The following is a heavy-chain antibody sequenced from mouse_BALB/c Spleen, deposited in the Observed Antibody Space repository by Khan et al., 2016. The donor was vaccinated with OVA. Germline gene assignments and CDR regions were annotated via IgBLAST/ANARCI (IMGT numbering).Heavy chain of an antibody. D-gene: IGHD1-2*01. CDR2: ISPGRGDT. CDR3: SRRNYCGYTFAY. Sequence: QVQRKESGAELARPGASVKLSCKASGYTFTDYYINWVKQRTGQGLEWLGEISPGRGDTYYNEKVKGKATLTAAKSSTTAYMQLSSLTSEASAVYFCSRRNYCGYTFAYWGQGTLVTVSA. CDR1: GYTFTDYY. J-gene: IGHJ3*01. V-gene: IGHV1-77*01.